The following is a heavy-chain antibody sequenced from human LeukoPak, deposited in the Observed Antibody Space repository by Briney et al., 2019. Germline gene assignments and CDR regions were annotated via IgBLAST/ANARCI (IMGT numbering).Heavy chain of an antibody. V-gene: IGHV3-48*04. Sequence: GGSLRLSCAASGFSFSPYGMHWVRQSPGKGLEWISSITRSGSNIDYADSVRGRFTISRDNAKNSLFLHMNSLRVEDTAVYYCARLTIYDDTDYWGQGTLVTVSS. CDR2: ITRSGSNI. D-gene: IGHD3-3*01. CDR3: ARLTIYDDTDY. CDR1: GFSFSPYG. J-gene: IGHJ4*02.